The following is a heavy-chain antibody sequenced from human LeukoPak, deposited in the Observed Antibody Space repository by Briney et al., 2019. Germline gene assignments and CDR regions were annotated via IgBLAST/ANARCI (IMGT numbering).Heavy chain of an antibody. J-gene: IGHJ4*02. CDR1: GGSISSYY. Sequence: SETLSLTCTVSGGSISSYYWSWIRQPPGKGLEWIGYIYYSGSTNYNPSLKSRVTISVDTSKNQFSLKLSSVTAADTAVYYCARLEHSGYDLLFFDYWGQGTLVTVSS. D-gene: IGHD5-12*01. CDR2: IYYSGST. V-gene: IGHV4-59*08. CDR3: ARLEHSGYDLLFFDY.